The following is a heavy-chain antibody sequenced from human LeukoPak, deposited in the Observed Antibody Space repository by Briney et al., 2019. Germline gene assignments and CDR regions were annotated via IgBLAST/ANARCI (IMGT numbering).Heavy chain of an antibody. CDR3: ATDRSKVGDIDY. CDR2: ISYGGSNK. J-gene: IGHJ4*02. Sequence: GESLRLSCAASGFTFSTSTMHWVRQAPGKGLEWVALISYGGSNKYYADSVKGRFTISRDNSKNTLSLQMNSLRAEDTAVYYCATDRSKVGDIDYWGQGTLVIVSS. D-gene: IGHD1-26*01. V-gene: IGHV3-30-3*01. CDR1: GFTFSTST.